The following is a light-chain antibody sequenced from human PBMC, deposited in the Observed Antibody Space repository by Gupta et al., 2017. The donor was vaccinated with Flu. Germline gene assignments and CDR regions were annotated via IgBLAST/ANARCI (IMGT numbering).Light chain of an antibody. V-gene: IGKV3-15*01. Sequence: IVMTQSPASLSVSPGERATLSCRASQSVGSNLAWYQQKPSLAPRLLIYDASTRATGVPARFSGSGVGTEVXLTIGSXQSEDFAFYYCHQEYEGHPTWTFGXATKVQIK. CDR3: HQEYEGHPTWT. J-gene: IGKJ1*01. CDR2: DAS. CDR1: QSVGSN.